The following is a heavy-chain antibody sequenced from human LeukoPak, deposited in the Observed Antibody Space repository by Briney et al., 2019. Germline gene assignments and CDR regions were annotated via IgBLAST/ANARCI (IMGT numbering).Heavy chain of an antibody. Sequence: SETLSLTCTVSGGSISSGDYYWSWIRQPPGKGLEWIGYIYYSRSTYYNPSLKSRLTISVDTSKNQFSLKLSSVTAADTAVYYCAREGFGEFVWFDPWGQGTLVTVSS. CDR3: AREGFGEFVWFDP. D-gene: IGHD3-10*01. CDR1: GGSISSGDYY. J-gene: IGHJ5*02. CDR2: IYYSRST. V-gene: IGHV4-30-4*01.